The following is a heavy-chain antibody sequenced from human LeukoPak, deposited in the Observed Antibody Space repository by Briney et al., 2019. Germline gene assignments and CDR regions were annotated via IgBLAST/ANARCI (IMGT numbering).Heavy chain of an antibody. CDR3: ARAKRGMITFGGVIVNFDY. CDR2: IYYSGST. CDR1: GGSISSGSYY. J-gene: IGHJ4*02. D-gene: IGHD3-16*02. V-gene: IGHV4-31*03. Sequence: SETLSLTCTVSGGSISSGSYYWSWIRRHPGKGLEWIGYIYYSGSTHYNPSLKSRVTISVDTSKNQFSLKLSSVTAADTAMYYCARAKRGMITFGGVIVNFDYWGQGTLVTVSS.